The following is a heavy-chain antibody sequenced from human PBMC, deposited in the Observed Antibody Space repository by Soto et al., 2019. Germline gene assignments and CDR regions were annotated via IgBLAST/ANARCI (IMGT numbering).Heavy chain of an antibody. J-gene: IGHJ5*02. CDR2: INPSSGGT. D-gene: IGHD3-3*01. CDR3: ARGRNFLDFLYL. CDR1: GYTFSGYY. Sequence: QVRLVQSGAEVKKPGASVKVSCKASGYTFSGYYTHWVRQAPGQGLEWMAWINPSSGGTKYAQKFQGRVTMTRDTSISTAYLELSRLKSDDTAVYYCARGRNFLDFLYLWGRGTLVTVSS. V-gene: IGHV1-2*02.